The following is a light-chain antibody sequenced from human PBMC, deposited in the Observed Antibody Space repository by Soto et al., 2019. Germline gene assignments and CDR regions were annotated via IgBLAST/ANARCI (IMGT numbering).Light chain of an antibody. V-gene: IGKV3-20*01. CDR3: QQYGNSPIT. Sequence: EIVLTQSPGTLSLSPGESATLLCRASQFVSSRSLAWYQQKPGQAPRLLIYGASNRATGIPGRFSASGSGTDFTLTITPLEPEDSAVYFCQQYGNSPITFGQGTRLEIK. J-gene: IGKJ5*01. CDR2: GAS. CDR1: QFVSSRS.